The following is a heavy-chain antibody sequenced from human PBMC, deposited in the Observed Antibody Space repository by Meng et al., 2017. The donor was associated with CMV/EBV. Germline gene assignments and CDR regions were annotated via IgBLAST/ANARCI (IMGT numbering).Heavy chain of an antibody. D-gene: IGHD6-13*01. CDR1: GGTFSSYA. J-gene: IGHJ6*02. CDR2: IIPIFGTA. V-gene: IGHV1-69*05. CDR3: ARDKSSAAGTGYYYYGMDV. Sequence: SVKVSCKASGGTFSSYAISWVRQAPGQGLEWMGGIIPIFGTANYAQKFQGRVTITTDESTSTAYMELSSLRSEDTAVYYCARDKSSAAGTGYYYYGMDVWGQGTTVTV.